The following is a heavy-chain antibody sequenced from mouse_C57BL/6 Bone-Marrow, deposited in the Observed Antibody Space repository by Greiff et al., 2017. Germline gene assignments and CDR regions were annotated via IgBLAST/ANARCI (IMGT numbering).Heavy chain of an antibody. CDR2: INPGSGGT. CDR1: GYAFTNYL. J-gene: IGHJ4*01. V-gene: IGHV1-54*01. Sequence: QVQLQQSGAELVRPGTSVKVSCKASGYAFTNYLIEWVKQRPGQGLEWIGVINPGSGGTNYNEKFKGKATLTADKSSSTAYMQLSSLTSEDSAVYFCARRGQLRLRCYYAMDYWGQGTSVTVSS. CDR3: ARRGQLRLRCYYAMDY. D-gene: IGHD3-2*02.